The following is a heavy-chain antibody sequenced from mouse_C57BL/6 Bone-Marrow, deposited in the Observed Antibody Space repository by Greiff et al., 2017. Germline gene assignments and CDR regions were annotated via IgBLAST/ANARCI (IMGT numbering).Heavy chain of an antibody. CDR3: ARSSTFFYYFDY. J-gene: IGHJ2*01. Sequence: QVQLQPSGAELVKPGASVKMSCKASGYTFTTYPIEWMKQNHGKSLEWIGNFHPYNDDTKYNEKFKGKATLTVEKSSSTVYLELSQLTSDDSAVYYCARSSTFFYYFDYWGQGTTLTVSS. V-gene: IGHV1-47*01. D-gene: IGHD5-1*01. CDR1: GYTFTTYP. CDR2: FHPYNDDT.